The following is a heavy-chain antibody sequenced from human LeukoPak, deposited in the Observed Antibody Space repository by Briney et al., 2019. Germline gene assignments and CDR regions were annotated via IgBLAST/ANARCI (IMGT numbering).Heavy chain of an antibody. CDR1: GFTFRNYE. Sequence: PGGSLRLSCTASGFTFRNYEFIWVRQAPGKGLEWVSYISSSGSSIFFADSVKGRFTISRDNAKNSLSLQMNSLRAEDTAVYYCARGGGYDWVAGYYLDYWGQGTLVTVSS. D-gene: IGHD5-12*01. CDR2: ISSSGSSI. V-gene: IGHV3-48*03. J-gene: IGHJ4*02. CDR3: ARGGGYDWVAGYYLDY.